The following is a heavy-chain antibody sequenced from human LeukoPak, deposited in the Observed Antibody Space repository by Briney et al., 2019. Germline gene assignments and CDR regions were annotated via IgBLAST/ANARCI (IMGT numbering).Heavy chain of an antibody. V-gene: IGHV1-69*04. CDR2: IIPILGIA. CDR3: ARVSSNSRGDHFDS. Sequence: SVTVSCKASGGTFSSYAISWVRQAPGQGLEWMGRIIPILGIANYAQKFQGRVTITADKSTSTAYMELSSLRSEDTAVYYCARVSSNSRGDHFDSWSQGTLVTVSS. CDR1: GGTFSSYA. D-gene: IGHD3-16*01. J-gene: IGHJ4*02.